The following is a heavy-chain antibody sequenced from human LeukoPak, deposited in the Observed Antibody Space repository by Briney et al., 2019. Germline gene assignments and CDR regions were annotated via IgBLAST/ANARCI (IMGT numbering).Heavy chain of an antibody. Sequence: SETLSLTCTVPGGSISSSSYYWGWIRQPPGKGLEWIGSIYYSGSTYYNPSLKSRVTISVDTSKNQFSLKLSSVTAADTAVYYCARLQAYGSGFDYWGQGTLVTVSS. D-gene: IGHD3-10*01. J-gene: IGHJ4*02. CDR1: GGSISSSSYY. CDR3: ARLQAYGSGFDY. CDR2: IYYSGST. V-gene: IGHV4-39*01.